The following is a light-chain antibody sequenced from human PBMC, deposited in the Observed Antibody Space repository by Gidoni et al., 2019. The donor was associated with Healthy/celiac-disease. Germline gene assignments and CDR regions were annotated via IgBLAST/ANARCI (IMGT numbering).Light chain of an antibody. CDR1: QSVSSN. V-gene: IGKV3-15*01. J-gene: IGKJ1*01. Sequence: EIVMTHSPATLSVSPGERATLSCRASQSVSSNLAWYQQKPGQAPTLLIYGASTRATGIPARFSGSGSGTEFTLTISSLLSEDFAVYYCQQYNNWPPWTFGQGTKVEIK. CDR3: QQYNNWPPWT. CDR2: GAS.